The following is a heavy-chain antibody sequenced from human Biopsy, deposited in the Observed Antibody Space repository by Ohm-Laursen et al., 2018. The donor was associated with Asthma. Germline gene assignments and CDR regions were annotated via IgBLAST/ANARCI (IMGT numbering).Heavy chain of an antibody. CDR3: ARDMGAGPNQPPSGSGSSHLYGMDV. D-gene: IGHD3-10*01. J-gene: IGHJ6*02. CDR2: ISWNSGTI. CDR1: RFSFDDYA. V-gene: IGHV3-9*01. Sequence: SLRLSCAASRFSFDDYAMFWVRQAPGKGLEWVSGISWNSGTIGYADSVKGRFTISRDNAKNSLYLQMNSLGPEDTAVYYCARDMGAGPNQPPSGSGSSHLYGMDVWGQGTTVTVSS.